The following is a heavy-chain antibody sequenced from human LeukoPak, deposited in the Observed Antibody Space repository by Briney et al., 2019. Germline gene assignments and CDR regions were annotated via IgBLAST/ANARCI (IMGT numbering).Heavy chain of an antibody. Sequence: PGGSLRLSCAASGFTFSSYAMSWVRQAPGKGLELVSAISGSGGSTYYADSVKGRFTISRDNSKNTLYLQMNSLRAEDTAVYYCAKRPNWNYESSAFDIWGQGTMVTVSS. J-gene: IGHJ3*02. CDR2: ISGSGGST. D-gene: IGHD1-7*01. V-gene: IGHV3-23*01. CDR3: AKRPNWNYESSAFDI. CDR1: GFTFSSYA.